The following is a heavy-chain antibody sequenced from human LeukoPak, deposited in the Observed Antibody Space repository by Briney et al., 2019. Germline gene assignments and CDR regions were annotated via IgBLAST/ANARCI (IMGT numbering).Heavy chain of an antibody. J-gene: IGHJ5*02. CDR3: AKDPALLWFGELGFDP. CDR1: GFTFSSYA. V-gene: IGHV3-23*01. Sequence: GGSLRLSRAASGFTFSSYAMSWVRQAPGKGLGWVSAISGSGGSTYYADSVKGRFTISRDNSKNTLYLQMNSLRAEDTAVYYCAKDPALLWFGELGFDPWSQGTLVTVSS. CDR2: ISGSGGST. D-gene: IGHD3-10*01.